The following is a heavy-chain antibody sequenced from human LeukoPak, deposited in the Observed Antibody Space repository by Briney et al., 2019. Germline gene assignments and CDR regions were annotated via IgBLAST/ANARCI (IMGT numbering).Heavy chain of an antibody. Sequence: SETLSLTCTVSGGSISFTNWWTWVRQPPGKGLEWIGEVHLDGRTNYNPSLQSRLTMSVDFSENHISLKLTSVTAADMAVYYCAREGGPYRPLDYSGQGTLVTVSS. V-gene: IGHV4-4*02. CDR3: AREGGPYRPLDY. CDR1: GGSISFTNW. CDR2: VHLDGRT. J-gene: IGHJ4*02.